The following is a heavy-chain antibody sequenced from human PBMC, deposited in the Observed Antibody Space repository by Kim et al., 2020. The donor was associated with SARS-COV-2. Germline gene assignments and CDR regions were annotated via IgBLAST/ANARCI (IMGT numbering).Heavy chain of an antibody. J-gene: IGHJ4*02. CDR2: IYTSGST. V-gene: IGHV4-61*02. Sequence: SETLSLTCTVSGGSISSGSYYWSWIRQPAGKGLEWIGRIYTSGSTNYNPALKSRLTISVDTSKNQFSLKLSSVTAAATAVYYCAREEYSGYDPGGVGYGGQGTLGTVSS. CDR1: GGSISSGSYY. D-gene: IGHD5-12*01. CDR3: AREEYSGYDPGGVGY.